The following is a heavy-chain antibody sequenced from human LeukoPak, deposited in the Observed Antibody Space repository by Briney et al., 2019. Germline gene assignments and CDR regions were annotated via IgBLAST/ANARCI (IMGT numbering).Heavy chain of an antibody. CDR2: INHSGST. D-gene: IGHD6-6*01. J-gene: IGHJ6*02. Sequence: SETLSLTCAVYGGSFSGYYWSWIRQPPGKGLEWIGEINHSGSTNYNPSLKSRVTISVDTSKNQFSLKLSSVTAADTAVYYCARGHSIAARPSSLGDYYYYGMDVWGQGTTVTVSS. V-gene: IGHV4-34*01. CDR3: ARGHSIAARPSSLGDYYYYGMDV. CDR1: GGSFSGYY.